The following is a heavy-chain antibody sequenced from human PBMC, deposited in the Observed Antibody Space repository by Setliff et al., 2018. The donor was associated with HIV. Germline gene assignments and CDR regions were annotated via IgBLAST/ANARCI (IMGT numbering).Heavy chain of an antibody. V-gene: IGHV1-46*03. CDR3: ARDCSSTSCPGSFNYYYYYYYMDV. J-gene: IGHJ6*03. D-gene: IGHD2-2*01. CDR1: AYTFTAYY. CDR2: INPSGGST. Sequence: ASVKVSCKASAYTFTAYYIHWVRQAPGQGLEWMGWINPSGGSTSYAQKFQGRVTMTRDTSTSTVYMELSSLRSEDTAVYYCARDCSSTSCPGSFNYYYYYYYMDVWGKGTTVTVSS.